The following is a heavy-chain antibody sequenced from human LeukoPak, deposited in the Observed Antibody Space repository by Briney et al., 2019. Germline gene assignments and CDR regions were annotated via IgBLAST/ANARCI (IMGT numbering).Heavy chain of an antibody. Sequence: SETLSLTCTVSGYSISSGYYWAWIRQPPGKGLEWIGSIYYSGNTYYNPSLKSRVTISVDTSKNQFSLKLSSVTAADTAVYYCARRGGYMTTVTTRVNWFDPWGQGTLVTVSS. CDR3: ARRGGYMTTVTTRVNWFDP. J-gene: IGHJ5*02. CDR1: GYSISSGYY. CDR2: IYYSGNT. D-gene: IGHD4-17*01. V-gene: IGHV4-38-2*02.